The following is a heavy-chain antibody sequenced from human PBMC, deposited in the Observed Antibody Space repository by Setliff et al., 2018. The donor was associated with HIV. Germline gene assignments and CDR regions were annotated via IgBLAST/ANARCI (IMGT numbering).Heavy chain of an antibody. J-gene: IGHJ4*02. Sequence: GASVKVSCKASGYSLTDFYIHWVRQAPGQGLEWMGWITPNSGGTEYAGKFQGRVTLTRDTSINTAYMEVTRLTSDDTAVYYWAGVSSQFSEWRKDYFEYWGRGSLVTVSS. D-gene: IGHD3-3*01. CDR3: AGVSSQFSEWRKDYFEY. V-gene: IGHV1-2*02. CDR1: GYSLTDFY. CDR2: ITPNSGGT.